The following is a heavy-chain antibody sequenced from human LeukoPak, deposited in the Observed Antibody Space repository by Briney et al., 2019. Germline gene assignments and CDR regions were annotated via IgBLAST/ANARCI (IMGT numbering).Heavy chain of an antibody. CDR3: ASIYYDSSGYYYGYFDY. Sequence: SVKVSCKASGGTFSSYAISWVRQAPGQGVEWMGGIIPIFGTANYAQKFQGRVTITTDESTSTAYMELSSLRSEDTAVYYCASIYYDSSGYYYGYFDYWGQGTLVTVSS. CDR2: IIPIFGTA. CDR1: GGTFSSYA. J-gene: IGHJ4*02. V-gene: IGHV1-69*05. D-gene: IGHD3-22*01.